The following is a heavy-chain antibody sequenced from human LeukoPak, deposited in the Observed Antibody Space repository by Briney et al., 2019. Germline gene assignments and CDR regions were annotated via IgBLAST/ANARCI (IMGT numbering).Heavy chain of an antibody. D-gene: IGHD6-19*01. J-gene: IGHJ4*02. CDR2: INTDIGNI. Sequence: GASVKVSCKASGYTFTTYGINWLRQAPGQGLEWMGWINTDIGNINYAQKFQGRVTMTRDTSTSTVYMELSSLRSEDTAVYYCASIAAVAGTNYFDYWGQGTLVTVSS. V-gene: IGHV1-18*01. CDR3: ASIAAVAGTNYFDY. CDR1: GYTFTTYG.